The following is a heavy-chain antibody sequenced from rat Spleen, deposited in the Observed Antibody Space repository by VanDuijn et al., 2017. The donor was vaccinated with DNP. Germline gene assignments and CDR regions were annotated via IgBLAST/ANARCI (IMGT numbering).Heavy chain of an antibody. Sequence: QVQLKESGPGLVQPSQTLSLTCTVSGFSLTSYHVHWVRQPPGNGRARMGVMWSEGDTSYDSVLKSRLTISRDTSKSQIFLKMSSLQTEDTATYFCARDLRRVDYWGQGVMVTVSS. CDR3: ARDLRRVDY. CDR1: GFSLTSYH. J-gene: IGHJ2*01. V-gene: IGHV2-32*01. CDR2: MWSEGDT. D-gene: IGHD1-11*01.